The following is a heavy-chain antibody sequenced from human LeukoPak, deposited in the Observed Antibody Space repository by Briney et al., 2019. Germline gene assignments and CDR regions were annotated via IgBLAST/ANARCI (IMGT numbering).Heavy chain of an antibody. Sequence: TSSETLSLTCAVYGGSFSGYYWSWIRQPPGKGLEWIGEINHSGSTKYNPSLKSRVTITVDTSKNQFSLKLSSVTAADTAVYYCARNHSVAGTTFDYGRQGTLVTVSS. D-gene: IGHD6-19*01. J-gene: IGHJ4*02. CDR3: ARNHSVAGTTFDY. CDR2: INHSGST. V-gene: IGHV4-34*01. CDR1: GGSFSGYY.